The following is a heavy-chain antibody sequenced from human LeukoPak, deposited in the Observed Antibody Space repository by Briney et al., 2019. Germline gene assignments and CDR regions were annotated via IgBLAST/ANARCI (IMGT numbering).Heavy chain of an antibody. CDR2: IYYSGRT. V-gene: IGHV4-59*01. Sequence: PSETLSLTCTVSGGSTSTYYWNWIRQPPGKGLEWIGYIYYSGRTNYNPSLKSRVTISVDTSKNQFSLKLTSVTAADTAVYYCARDPPGHVAFDIWGQGTMVTVSS. J-gene: IGHJ3*02. CDR1: GGSTSTYY. CDR3: ARDPPGHVAFDI.